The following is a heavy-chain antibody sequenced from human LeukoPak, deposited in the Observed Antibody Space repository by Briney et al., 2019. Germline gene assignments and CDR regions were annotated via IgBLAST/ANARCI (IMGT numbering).Heavy chain of an antibody. CDR1: GFTFSSYG. CDR3: ARAPGYCSSTSCYRGYYYYYGMDV. CDR2: IWYDGSNK. V-gene: IGHV3-33*01. Sequence: GGPLRLSCAASGFTFSSYGMHWVRQAPGKGLEWVAVIWYDGSNKYYADSVKGRFTISRDNSKNTLYLQMNSLRAEDTAVYYCARAPGYCSSTSCYRGYYYYYGMDVWGKGTTVTVSS. D-gene: IGHD2-2*02. J-gene: IGHJ6*04.